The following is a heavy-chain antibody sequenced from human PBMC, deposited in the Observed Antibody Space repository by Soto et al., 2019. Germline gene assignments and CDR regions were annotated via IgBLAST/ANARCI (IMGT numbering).Heavy chain of an antibody. CDR2: IYYSGST. Sequence: SETLCVTCTVSGGSISSSSYYWGGIHQPPGKGLEWIGSIYYSGSTYYNPSLKSRVTISVDTSKNQFYLKLSSVTAADTAVYYCARIVTPMVGPFDYWGQGTLVTVSS. V-gene: IGHV4-39*01. D-gene: IGHD5-18*01. J-gene: IGHJ4*02. CDR3: ARIVTPMVGPFDY. CDR1: GGSISSSSYY.